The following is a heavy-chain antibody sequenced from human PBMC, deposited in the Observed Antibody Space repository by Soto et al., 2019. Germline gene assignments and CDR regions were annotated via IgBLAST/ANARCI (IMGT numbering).Heavy chain of an antibody. CDR1: GGSIRGGGYH. V-gene: IGHV4-31*03. J-gene: IGHJ5*02. D-gene: IGHD2-15*01. CDR2: IYYSGST. CDR3: ARDRGYCSGGSCYNWFDP. Sequence: TLSLTCTVSGGSIRGGGYHWRWIRQRPGKGLEWIGYIYYSGSTYYNPSLKSRVTISVDTSKNQFSLKLSSVAAADTAVYYCARDRGYCSGGSCYNWFDPWGQGTLVTVSS.